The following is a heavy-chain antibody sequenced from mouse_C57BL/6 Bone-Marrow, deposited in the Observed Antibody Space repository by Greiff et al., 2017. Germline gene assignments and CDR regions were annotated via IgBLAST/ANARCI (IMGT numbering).Heavy chain of an antibody. V-gene: IGHV5-4*03. CDR1: GFTFSSYA. D-gene: IGHD2-1*01. Sequence: EVMLVESGGGLVKPGGSLKLSCAASGFTFSSYAMSWVRQTPEKRLEWVATISDGGSYTYYPDNVKGRFTISRDNAKTNLYLQMSHLKSEDTAMYYCARIYYGNPYYYAMDYWGQGTSVTVSS. CDR2: ISDGGSYT. J-gene: IGHJ4*01. CDR3: ARIYYGNPYYYAMDY.